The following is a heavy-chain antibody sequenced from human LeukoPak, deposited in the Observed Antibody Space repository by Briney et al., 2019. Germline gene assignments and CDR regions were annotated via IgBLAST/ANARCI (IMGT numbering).Heavy chain of an antibody. J-gene: IGHJ4*02. D-gene: IGHD4-17*01. V-gene: IGHV3-74*01. CDR1: GFSFSSFW. CDR2: IKSDGAGT. CDR3: ARGGYGAYMG. Sequence: PGGSLRLSCAASGFSFSSFWMHWVRQAPGKGLVWVSGIKSDGAGTSYVDSVKGRFTISRDNAKNTLDLQMNSRRAEDTAVYYCARGGYGAYMGWGQGMLVTVSS.